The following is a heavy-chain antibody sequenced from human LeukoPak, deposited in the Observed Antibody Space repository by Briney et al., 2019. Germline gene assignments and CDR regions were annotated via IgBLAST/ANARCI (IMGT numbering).Heavy chain of an antibody. CDR3: ARDFGDDRRAFDV. V-gene: IGHV3-74*01. CDR2: INTDGSST. Sequence: GGSLRLSCAGFGFTFSNYWIHWVRQAPGKGLVGVSRINTDGSSTIYAGSVKGRFTISRDNAKNTLYLQMNSLRAEDAALYYCARDFGDDRRAFDVWGQGTMVTVSS. D-gene: IGHD3-22*01. J-gene: IGHJ3*01. CDR1: GFTFSNYW.